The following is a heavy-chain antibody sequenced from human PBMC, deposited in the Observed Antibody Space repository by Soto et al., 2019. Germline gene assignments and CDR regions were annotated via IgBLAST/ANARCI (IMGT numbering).Heavy chain of an antibody. Sequence: GGSLRLSCAASGFTFSSYAMSWVRQAPGKGLEWVSAISGSGGSTYYADSVKGRFTISRDNSKNTLYLQMNSLRAEDTAVYYCAKYRPLGYCSSTSCLIWGQGNLVTVSS. J-gene: IGHJ4*02. V-gene: IGHV3-23*01. CDR3: AKYRPLGYCSSTSCLI. D-gene: IGHD2-2*01. CDR2: ISGSGGST. CDR1: GFTFSSYA.